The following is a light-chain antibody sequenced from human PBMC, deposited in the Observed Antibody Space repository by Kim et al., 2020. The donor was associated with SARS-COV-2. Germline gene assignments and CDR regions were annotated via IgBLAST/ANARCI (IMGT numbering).Light chain of an antibody. CDR1: SSNIGIHP. J-gene: IGLJ2*01. V-gene: IGLV1-44*01. CDR3: AVWDSSLENLV. Sequence: QSVLTQPPSASGTPGQRVTISCSGGSSNIGIHPVNWYQQLPGTAPKLLIYYNSQRPSGVPDRFSGSKSDMSASLAISALQSGDEADYYCAVWDSSLENLVFGGGTQLTVL. CDR2: YNS.